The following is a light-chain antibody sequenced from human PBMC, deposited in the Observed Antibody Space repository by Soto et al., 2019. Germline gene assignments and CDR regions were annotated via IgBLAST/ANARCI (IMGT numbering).Light chain of an antibody. Sequence: EIVMTQSPATLSVSPGERATLSCRASQSISSDLAWYQQKPGQAPRLLIHGASTRASDIPARFSGSGSGTELTLTISSLQSEDFAVYYCQQYNNWPPWTFGQGTKVDIK. CDR1: QSISSD. CDR3: QQYNNWPPWT. CDR2: GAS. J-gene: IGKJ1*01. V-gene: IGKV3-15*01.